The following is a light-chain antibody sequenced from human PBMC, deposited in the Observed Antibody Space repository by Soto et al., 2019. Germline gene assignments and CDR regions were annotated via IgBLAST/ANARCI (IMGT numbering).Light chain of an antibody. CDR2: AAS. CDR3: QQSYTTPRT. CDR1: QSISTF. J-gene: IGKJ1*01. V-gene: IGKV1-39*01. Sequence: DIQMTQSPSSLSASVGDRVSVTCRASQSISTFLNWYQQRPGEAPKLQIYAASSLQSGVPSRFSGSGSWADFTLTIGSLQPEDFATYYCQQSYTTPRTFGQGTKVDIK.